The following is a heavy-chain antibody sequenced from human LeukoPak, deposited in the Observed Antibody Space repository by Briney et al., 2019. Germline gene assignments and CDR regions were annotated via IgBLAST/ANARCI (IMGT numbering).Heavy chain of an antibody. Sequence: GGSLRLSCTASGFTFSNYAMSWVRQAPGKGLEWVSTISGSDGSTYYADSVKGRFTISRDNSKNTLYLQMNGLRVEDTAIYYCAKGRGYCTGGSCYSDYWGQGTLVTVSS. CDR2: ISGSDGST. D-gene: IGHD2-15*01. V-gene: IGHV3-23*01. J-gene: IGHJ4*02. CDR1: GFTFSNYA. CDR3: AKGRGYCTGGSCYSDY.